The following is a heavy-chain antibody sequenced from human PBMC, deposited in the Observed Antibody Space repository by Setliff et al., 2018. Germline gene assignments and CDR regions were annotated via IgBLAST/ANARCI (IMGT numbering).Heavy chain of an antibody. J-gene: IGHJ4*02. CDR2: INHSGTT. V-gene: IGHV4-34*01. CDR3: RYWSGYYNNDY. D-gene: IGHD3-3*01. CDR1: GGSFSSFY. Sequence: SETLSLTCAVYGGSFSSFYWSWIRQPPGKGLEWIGEINHSGTTTYNPSLKSRVTISVDTSRKQFSLRLTSVTAADTAVYYCRYWSGYYNNDYWGQGTLVTVSS.